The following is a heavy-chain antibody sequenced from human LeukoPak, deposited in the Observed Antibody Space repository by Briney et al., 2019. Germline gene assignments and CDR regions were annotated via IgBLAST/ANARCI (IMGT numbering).Heavy chain of an antibody. V-gene: IGHV3-15*01. D-gene: IGHD3-22*01. CDR1: GFTFSNAQ. CDR2: IKREIDGATT. J-gene: IGHJ4*02. Sequence: KTGGSLRLSCAASGFTFSNAQMSWVRQAPGKRLEWIGRIKREIDGATTDYAAPVRGRFTISRDDSKNTLYLQMNSLTAEDTAVYYCSTYYSDNSVYLVYWGQGALVTVSS. CDR3: STYYSDNSVYLVY.